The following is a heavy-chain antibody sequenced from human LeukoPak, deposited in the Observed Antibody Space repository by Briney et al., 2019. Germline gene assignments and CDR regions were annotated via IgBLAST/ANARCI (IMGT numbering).Heavy chain of an antibody. V-gene: IGHV3-13*05. CDR2: IGTAGDP. CDR1: GFSFSTYD. D-gene: IGHD3-10*01. J-gene: IGHJ4*02. Sequence: GGSLRLSCAASGFSFSTYDMHWVRQPTGKGLEWVSGIGTAGDPYYSGSVKGRFTISREDARNSLDLQMDSLTAGDTAIYYCARGGSGSYLDYWGQGTLVTASS. CDR3: ARGGSGSYLDY.